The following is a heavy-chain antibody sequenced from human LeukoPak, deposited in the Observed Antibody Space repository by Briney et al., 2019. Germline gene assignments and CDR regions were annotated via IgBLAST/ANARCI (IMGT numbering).Heavy chain of an antibody. Sequence: SETLSLTCTVSGGSISSYYWSWIRQPPGKGLEWIGYIYYSGSTNYNPSLKSRVTISVDTSKNQFSLKLSSVTAADTAVYYCEREGGIAARPFDYWGQGTLVTVSS. V-gene: IGHV4-59*01. J-gene: IGHJ4*02. CDR3: EREGGIAARPFDY. CDR1: GGSISSYY. CDR2: IYYSGST. D-gene: IGHD6-6*01.